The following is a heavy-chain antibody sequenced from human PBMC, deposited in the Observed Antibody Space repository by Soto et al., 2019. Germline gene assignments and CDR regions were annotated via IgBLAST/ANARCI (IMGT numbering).Heavy chain of an antibody. Sequence: SETLSLTCIVSGGSINSSSYFWCWVRQPPGKGLEWIGSIYYSGSTYYNPSLRSRVTISVDTSKNQFSLKLSSVTAADTAVFYCARHYSSGSRNWFDPWGQGTLVTVSS. V-gene: IGHV4-39*01. CDR3: ARHYSSGSRNWFDP. D-gene: IGHD6-19*01. J-gene: IGHJ5*02. CDR1: GGSINSSSYF. CDR2: IYYSGST.